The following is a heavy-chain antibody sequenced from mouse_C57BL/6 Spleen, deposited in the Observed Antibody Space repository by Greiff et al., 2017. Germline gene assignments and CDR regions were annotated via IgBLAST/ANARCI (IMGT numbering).Heavy chain of an antibody. Sequence: VQGVESGAELARPGASVKLSCKASGYTFTSYGISWVKQRTGQGLEWIGEIYPRSGNTSYNEHFTGKATLTADKSSSTAYRERRSRTSEDSAVYFCASVYYGSSPDYWGQGTTLTVSS. CDR1: GYTFTSYG. D-gene: IGHD1-1*01. V-gene: IGHV1-81*01. J-gene: IGHJ2*01. CDR3: ASVYYGSSPDY. CDR2: IYPRSGNT.